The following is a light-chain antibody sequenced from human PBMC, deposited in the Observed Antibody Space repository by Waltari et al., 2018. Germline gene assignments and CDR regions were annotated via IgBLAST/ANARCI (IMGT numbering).Light chain of an antibody. J-gene: IGLJ3*02. V-gene: IGLV3-1*01. CDR3: QAWDSNTAV. Sequence: SYELTQPPSVSVAPGQTVSITCSGDKLGNKFASWYQQKPGQSPGVVIHQDDKRPSGIPERFSGSNSGNTATLTIRGTQAMDEGDYYCQAWDSNTAVFGGGTKLTVL. CDR2: QDD. CDR1: KLGNKF.